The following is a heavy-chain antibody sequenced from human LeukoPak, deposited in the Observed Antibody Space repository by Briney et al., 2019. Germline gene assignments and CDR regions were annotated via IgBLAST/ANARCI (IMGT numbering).Heavy chain of an antibody. D-gene: IGHD3-22*01. Sequence: PGGSLRLSCAASGFTFSSYAMSWVRQAPGKGLEWVSAISGSGGSTYYADSVKGRFTISRDNSKNTLYLQMNSLRAEDTAVYYCAKDSPNYYDSSGYHPGGAFDIWGQGTMITVSS. CDR3: AKDSPNYYDSSGYHPGGAFDI. CDR1: GFTFSSYA. J-gene: IGHJ3*02. CDR2: ISGSGGST. V-gene: IGHV3-23*01.